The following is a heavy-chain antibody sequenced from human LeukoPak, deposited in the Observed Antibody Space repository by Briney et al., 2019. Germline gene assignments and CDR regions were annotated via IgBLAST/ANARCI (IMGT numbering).Heavy chain of an antibody. CDR2: ISAYNGNT. CDR1: GYTFTGYY. V-gene: IGHV1-18*04. J-gene: IGHJ4*02. CDR3: ARESRNIAVAGTTPDNDY. Sequence: ASVKVSCKASGYTFTGYYMHWVRQAPGQGLEWMGWISAYNGNTNYAQKLQGRVTMTTDTSTSTAYMELRSLRSDDTAVYYCARESRNIAVAGTTPDNDYWGQGTLVTVSS. D-gene: IGHD6-19*01.